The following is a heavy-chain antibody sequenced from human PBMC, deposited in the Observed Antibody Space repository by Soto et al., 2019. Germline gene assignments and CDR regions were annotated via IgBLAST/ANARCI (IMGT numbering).Heavy chain of an antibody. J-gene: IGHJ4*02. CDR1: GYTFTSYD. Sequence: ASVKVSCEASGYTFTSYDINWVRQATGQGLEWMGWMNPNSGNTGYAQKFQGRVTMTRNTSISKAYMELRSLRSDDTAVYYCARDDYGDYGVFDYWGQGTLVTVSS. D-gene: IGHD4-17*01. V-gene: IGHV1-8*01. CDR2: MNPNSGNT. CDR3: ARDDYGDYGVFDY.